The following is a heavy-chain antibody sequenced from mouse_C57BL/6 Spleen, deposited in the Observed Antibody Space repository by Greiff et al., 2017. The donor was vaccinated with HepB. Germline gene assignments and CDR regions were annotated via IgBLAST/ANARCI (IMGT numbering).Heavy chain of an antibody. CDR3: AREDYYYGSSHGGAMDY. J-gene: IGHJ4*01. Sequence: VQLQESGPELVKPGASVKISCKASGYAFSSSWMNWVKQRPGKGLEWIGRIYPGDGDTNYNGKFKGKATLTADKSSSTAYMQLSSLTSEDSAVYFCAREDYYYGSSHGGAMDYWGQGTSVTVSS. D-gene: IGHD1-1*01. CDR1: GYAFSSSW. CDR2: IYPGDGDT. V-gene: IGHV1-82*01.